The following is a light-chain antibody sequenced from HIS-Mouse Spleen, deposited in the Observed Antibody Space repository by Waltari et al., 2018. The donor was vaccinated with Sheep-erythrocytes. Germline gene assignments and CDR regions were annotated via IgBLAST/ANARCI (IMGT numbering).Light chain of an antibody. CDR1: SSDVGSYNL. Sequence: QSALTQPASVSGSPGQSITISCTGTSSDVGSYNLVSWYQQHPGKAPKLMIYEGRNGPSGVSNRFSGSKSGNTASLTISGLQAEDEADYYCCSYAGSSTPWVFGGGTKLTVL. V-gene: IGLV2-23*01. CDR3: CSYAGSSTPWV. CDR2: EGR. J-gene: IGLJ3*02.